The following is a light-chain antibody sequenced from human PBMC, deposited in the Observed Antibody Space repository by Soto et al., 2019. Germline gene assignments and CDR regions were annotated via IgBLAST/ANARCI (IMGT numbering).Light chain of an antibody. CDR3: SSYTRDTALV. V-gene: IGLV2-14*01. Sequence: QSAPAQPASVSGSPGQSITISCTGTSSDVGTYNYVPWYQHHPGKAPKLIIYEVSNRPSGVSNRFSGSKSGSTASLTISGLQAEDEADYHCSSYTRDTALVFGTGPKGTVL. CDR1: SSDVGTYNY. J-gene: IGLJ1*01. CDR2: EVS.